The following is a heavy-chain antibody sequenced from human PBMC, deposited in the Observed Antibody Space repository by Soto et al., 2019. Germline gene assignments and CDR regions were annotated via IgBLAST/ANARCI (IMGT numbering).Heavy chain of an antibody. D-gene: IGHD6-6*01. CDR2: IYYSGST. CDR1: GGSISRGVYY. J-gene: IGHJ4*02. CDR3: ARGGSSSSGVYFDY. V-gene: IGHV4-31*03. Sequence: PSETLSRTCTVSGGSISRGVYYWIWIRQHPGKGLEWIGYIYYSGSTYYNPSLKSRVTISVDTSKNQFSLKLSSVTAADTAVYYCARGGSSSSGVYFDYWGQGTLVTVSS.